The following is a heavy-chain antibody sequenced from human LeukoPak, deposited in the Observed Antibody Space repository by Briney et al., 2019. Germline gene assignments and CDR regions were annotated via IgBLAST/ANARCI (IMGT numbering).Heavy chain of an antibody. CDR2: IYPDDSDT. Sequence: GESLKISCKGSGYSVTNYWIGWVRQMPGKGLEWMGIIYPDDSDTRYSPSFQDQGTISSDNALMTAYMRWRSLKASDAAMYYCARRRGDGSSPVDYWGQGTLVTVSS. CDR1: GYSVTNYW. V-gene: IGHV5-51*01. D-gene: IGHD6-6*01. J-gene: IGHJ4*02. CDR3: ARRRGDGSSPVDY.